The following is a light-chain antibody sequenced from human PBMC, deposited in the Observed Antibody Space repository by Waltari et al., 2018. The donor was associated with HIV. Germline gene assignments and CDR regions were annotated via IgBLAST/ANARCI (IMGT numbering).Light chain of an antibody. Sequence: QSALTQPPSASGSPGQPVPIACTGHSSDGGGYNYVPWYQQHPGKAPKLMIYEVTKRPSGVPDRFSGSKSANTASLTVSGLQAEDEADYYCSSYAGSNNYVVFGGGTRLTVL. CDR3: SSYAGSNNYVV. J-gene: IGLJ2*01. V-gene: IGLV2-8*01. CDR1: SSDGGGYNY. CDR2: EVT.